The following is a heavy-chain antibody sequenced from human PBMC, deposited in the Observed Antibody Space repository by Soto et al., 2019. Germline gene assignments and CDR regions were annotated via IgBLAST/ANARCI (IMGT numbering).Heavy chain of an antibody. CDR2: IHPADADT. V-gene: IGHV5-51*01. Sequence: GESLKISWKGSAYRFTTTCIACVRQMHGKGLEWMGSIHPADADTTYSPSFQGQATISDATSSSTAYLRWRRLKASDTAIYYCARGISGRSAADYFDPWGQGTLVTVSS. CDR3: ARGISGRSAADYFDP. CDR1: AYRFTTTC. J-gene: IGHJ5*02. D-gene: IGHD6-25*01.